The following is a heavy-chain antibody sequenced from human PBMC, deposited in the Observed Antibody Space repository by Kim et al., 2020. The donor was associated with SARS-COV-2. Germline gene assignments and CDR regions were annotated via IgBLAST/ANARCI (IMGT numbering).Heavy chain of an antibody. Sequence: GTETYYVDSVKTRVTISRDNAKNSLYLQMNSLRVEDTAIYYCVKGGSDYWGQGTLVTVSS. CDR2: GTET. J-gene: IGHJ4*02. V-gene: IGHV3-7*01. CDR3: VKGGSDY. D-gene: IGHD5-12*01.